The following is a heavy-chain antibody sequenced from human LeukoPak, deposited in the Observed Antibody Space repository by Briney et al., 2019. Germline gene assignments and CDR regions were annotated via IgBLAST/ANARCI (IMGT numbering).Heavy chain of an antibody. J-gene: IGHJ5*02. CDR3: ARLDGSGSYYDNNWFNP. Sequence: GESLKISCKDSGYSFTSYWIGWVRQVPGKGLEWMGIIHPGDSDTRYSPSFQGQVTISADKSISTAYLQWSSLKASDTAMYYCARLDGSGSYYDNNWFNPWGQGTLVTVSS. D-gene: IGHD3-10*01. V-gene: IGHV5-51*01. CDR2: IHPGDSDT. CDR1: GYSFTSYW.